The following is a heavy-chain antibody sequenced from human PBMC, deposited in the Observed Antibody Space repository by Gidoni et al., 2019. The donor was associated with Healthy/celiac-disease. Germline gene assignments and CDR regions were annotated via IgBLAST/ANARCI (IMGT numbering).Heavy chain of an antibody. D-gene: IGHD1-26*01. CDR1: ERPFSGSA. CDR3: TSDGIVGAT. Sequence: EVQLVESVGGLVQPGGSLKLPWAAPERPFSGSAMHWVRQASGKGLAWVGRIRSKANSYATAYAASVKGRFTISRDDSKNTAYLQMNSLKTEDTAVYYCTSDGIVGATWGQGTLVTVSS. J-gene: IGHJ4*02. CDR2: IRSKANSYAT. V-gene: IGHV3-73*02.